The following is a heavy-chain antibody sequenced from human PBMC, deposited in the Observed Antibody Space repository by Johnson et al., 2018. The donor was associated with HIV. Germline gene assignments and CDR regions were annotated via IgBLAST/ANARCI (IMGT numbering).Heavy chain of an antibody. J-gene: IGHJ3*02. Sequence: VQLVESGGGLVKPGGSLRLSCAASGFNFNHAWMSWVRQAPGKGPEWVANINHDVSAIQYADSVKGRFTISRDNAKRSLFLQRHSLRVEETAVYFCGSLGDGHQKGAFEICGHGTMVTVSS. CDR2: INHDVSAI. CDR3: GSLGDGHQKGAFEI. V-gene: IGHV3-7*01. CDR1: GFNFNHAW. D-gene: IGHD3-16*01.